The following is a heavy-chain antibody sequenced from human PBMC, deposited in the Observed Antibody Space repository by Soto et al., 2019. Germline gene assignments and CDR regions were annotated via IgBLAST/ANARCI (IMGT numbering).Heavy chain of an antibody. CDR1: GCSISGHS. V-gene: IGHV4-59*11. CDR3: ARVGSSGWSPDY. Sequence: XETLSLTCSVAGCSISGHSWTWIRQSPGKGLEWIGYIFYSGSTNYNPSLKSRVTISVDTSKNQFSLKMSSVTAADTAVYYCARVGSSGWSPDYWGRGALVTVSS. D-gene: IGHD6-19*01. CDR2: IFYSGST. J-gene: IGHJ4*02.